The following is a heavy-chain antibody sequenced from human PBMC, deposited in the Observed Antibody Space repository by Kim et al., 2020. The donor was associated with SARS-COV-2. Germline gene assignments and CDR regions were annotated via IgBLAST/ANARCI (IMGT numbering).Heavy chain of an antibody. D-gene: IGHD6-13*01. Sequence: SETLSLTCTVSGGSISSYYWSWIRQPAGKGLEWIGRLYTSGSTSYNPSLKSRVTMSVDTSKNQFSLKLSSVTAADTAVYYCARESSSRSMNFWFDPWGQGTLVTVSS. CDR1: GGSISSYY. V-gene: IGHV4-4*07. CDR2: LYTSGST. J-gene: IGHJ5*02. CDR3: ARESSSRSMNFWFDP.